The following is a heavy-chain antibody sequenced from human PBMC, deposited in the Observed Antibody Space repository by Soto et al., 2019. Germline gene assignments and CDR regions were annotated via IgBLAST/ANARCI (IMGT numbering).Heavy chain of an antibody. J-gene: IGHJ4*02. D-gene: IGHD3-10*01. V-gene: IGHV3-33*01. CDR2: IWSDGSNR. CDR3: AREVNYNRGGNYFGY. Sequence: QVRLMESGGGVVQPGTSLRLSCVGSGFTFSSYGMHWVRQAPGKGLEWVAVIWSDGSNRYYGDSVKGRFTISRDNSKNTLYLQMDSLRVEDTAVYYCAREVNYNRGGNYFGYWGQGTLVTVSS. CDR1: GFTFSSYG.